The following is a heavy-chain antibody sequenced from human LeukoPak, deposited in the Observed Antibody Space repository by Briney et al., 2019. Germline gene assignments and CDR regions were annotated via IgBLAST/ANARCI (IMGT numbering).Heavy chain of an antibody. Sequence: PGGSLRLSCAASGFTFSNFWMTWVRQAPGKGLEWVANIKKDGSDKYYVDSVKGRFTISKDNAKNSLYLQMSSLRAEDTAVYYCARDSGRGFDYWGQGTLVTVSS. CDR3: ARDSGRGFDY. CDR2: IKKDGSDK. CDR1: GFTFSNFW. J-gene: IGHJ4*02. V-gene: IGHV3-7*01.